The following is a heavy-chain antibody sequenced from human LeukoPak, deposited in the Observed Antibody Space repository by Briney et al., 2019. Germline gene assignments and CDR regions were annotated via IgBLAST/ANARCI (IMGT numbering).Heavy chain of an antibody. V-gene: IGHV1-18*01. D-gene: IGHD2-2*01. CDR2: ISAYNGNT. J-gene: IGHJ5*02. Sequence: ASVKVSCKASGYTFTSYGISWVRQAPGQGLEWMGWISAYNGNTNYAQKFQGRVTMTTDTSTSTAYMELRSLRSDDTAVYYCARGGSSSTSYSRVWGRGGNWFDPWGQGTLVTVSS. CDR1: GYTFTSYG. CDR3: ARGGSSSTSYSRVWGRGGNWFDP.